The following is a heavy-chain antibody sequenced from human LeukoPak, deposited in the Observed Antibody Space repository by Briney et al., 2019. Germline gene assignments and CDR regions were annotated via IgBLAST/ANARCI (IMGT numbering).Heavy chain of an antibody. Sequence: SETLSLTCAVYGGSFSGYYWNWIRQPPGEGLEWIGEINHSGSTNYNPSLKSRVTISVDTSKNQFSLKLSSVTAADTAVYYCARNTDYWGQGTLVTVSS. CDR2: INHSGST. CDR3: ARNTDY. V-gene: IGHV4-34*01. CDR1: GGSFSGYY. J-gene: IGHJ4*02.